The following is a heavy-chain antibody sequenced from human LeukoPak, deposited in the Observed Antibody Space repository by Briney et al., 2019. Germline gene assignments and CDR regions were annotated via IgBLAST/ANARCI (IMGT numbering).Heavy chain of an antibody. CDR3: ARDRAGYFDY. D-gene: IGHD3-10*01. V-gene: IGHV3-30*03. J-gene: IGHJ4*02. Sequence: GGSLRLSCAASGFTFSSYGMHWVRQAPGKGLEWVAVISYDGSNKYYADSVKGRFTISRDNSKNTLYLQMNSLRAEDTAVYYCARDRAGYFDYWGQGTLVTVSS. CDR1: GFTFSSYG. CDR2: ISYDGSNK.